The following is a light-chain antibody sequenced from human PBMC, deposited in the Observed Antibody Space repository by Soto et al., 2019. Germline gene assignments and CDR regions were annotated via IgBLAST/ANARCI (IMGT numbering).Light chain of an antibody. CDR2: GAS. CDR1: RSVSSTC. J-gene: IGKJ5*01. CDR3: QHYHSSSCT. Sequence: TASFTQNEGDTRSFMASRSVSSTCLAWYQLRPGKAPRLLIYGASSRPPGIPERFSGTGSGTGFTLTISRLEPDDFAVYLCQHYHSSSCTFGQGTRLEIK. V-gene: IGKV3-20*01.